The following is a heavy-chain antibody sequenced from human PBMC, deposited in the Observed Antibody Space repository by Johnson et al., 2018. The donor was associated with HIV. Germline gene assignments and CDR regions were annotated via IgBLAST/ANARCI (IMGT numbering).Heavy chain of an antibody. CDR3: AKDSRGLGAFDI. CDR1: GFTFDDYA. CDR2: ISWDGGST. Sequence: VQLVESGGVVVQPGGSLRLSCAASGFTFDDYAMHWVRQAPGKGLAWVSLISWDGGSTYYAASVKGRFTISRDNSKNSLYLQMNSLRAEDTALYYCAKDSRGLGAFDIWGQGTMVTVSS. V-gene: IGHV3-43D*03. J-gene: IGHJ3*02. D-gene: IGHD3-16*01.